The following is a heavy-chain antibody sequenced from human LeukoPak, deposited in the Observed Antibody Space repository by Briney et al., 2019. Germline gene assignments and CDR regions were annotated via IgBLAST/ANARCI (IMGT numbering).Heavy chain of an antibody. Sequence: PGGSPRLSCVASGFTFNNAWMSWVRQAPGKGLEWVSVIYAGGSTYYADSVKGRFTISRDNSKNTLYLQMNSLRVEDTAVYYCARAWNHYDSSGYYPLYWGQGTLVTVSS. D-gene: IGHD3-22*01. CDR2: IYAGGST. CDR1: GFTFNNAW. J-gene: IGHJ4*02. CDR3: ARAWNHYDSSGYYPLY. V-gene: IGHV3-53*01.